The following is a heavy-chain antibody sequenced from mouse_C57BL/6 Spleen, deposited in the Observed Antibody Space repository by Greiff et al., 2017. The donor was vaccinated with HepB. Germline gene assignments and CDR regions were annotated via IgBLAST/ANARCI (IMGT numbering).Heavy chain of an antibody. CDR2: INPSTGGT. Sequence: VHVKQSGPELVKPGASVKISCKASGYSFTGYYMNWVKQSPEKSLEWIGEINPSTGGTTYNQKFKAKATLTVDKSSSTAYMQLKSLTSEDSAVYYCARSLITTVRGAYWGQGTTLTVSS. CDR1: GYSFTGYY. CDR3: ARSLITTVRGAY. J-gene: IGHJ2*01. D-gene: IGHD1-1*01. V-gene: IGHV1-42*01.